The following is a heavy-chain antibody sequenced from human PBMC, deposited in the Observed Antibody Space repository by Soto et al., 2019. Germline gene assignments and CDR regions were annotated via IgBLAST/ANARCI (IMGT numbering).Heavy chain of an antibody. V-gene: IGHV1-69*02. CDR1: GGTFSSYT. Sequence: QVQLVQSGAEVKKPGSSVKVSCKASGGTFSSYTISWVRQAPGQGLEWMGRIIPILGIANYAQKFQGRVKITADKSQSTAYMELSSLRSKDTAVYYCARASGGIFGVVKNWFDPWGQGTLVTVSS. D-gene: IGHD3-3*01. CDR2: IIPILGIA. CDR3: ARASGGIFGVVKNWFDP. J-gene: IGHJ5*02.